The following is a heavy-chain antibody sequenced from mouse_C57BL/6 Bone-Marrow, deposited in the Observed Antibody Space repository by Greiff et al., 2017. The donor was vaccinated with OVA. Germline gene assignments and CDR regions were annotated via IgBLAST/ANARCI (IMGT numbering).Heavy chain of an antibody. CDR2: IYPGSGST. J-gene: IGHJ3*01. Sequence: QVQLKQPGAELVKPGASVKMSCKASGYTFTSYWITWVKQRPGQGLEWIGDIYPGSGSTNYNEKFKSKATLTVDTSSSTAYMQLSSLTSEDAAVYYCARDYGSSYGAYWGQGTLVTVSA. CDR3: ARDYGSSYGAY. CDR1: GYTFTSYW. V-gene: IGHV1-55*01. D-gene: IGHD1-1*01.